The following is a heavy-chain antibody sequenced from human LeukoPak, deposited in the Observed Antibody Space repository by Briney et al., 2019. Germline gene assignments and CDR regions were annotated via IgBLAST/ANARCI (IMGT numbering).Heavy chain of an antibody. CDR3: ATTTVVTSGFDY. J-gene: IGHJ4*02. V-gene: IGHV4-39*01. CDR1: GGSISNSSSY. Sequence: KPSETLSLTCTVSGGSISNSSSYWGWIRQPPGKGLGWIGTIYYGGNTYYNPSLKSRVTISVDTSKNQFSLKLSSVTAADTAVYYCATTTVVTSGFDYWGQETLVTVSS. CDR2: IYYGGNT. D-gene: IGHD4-23*01.